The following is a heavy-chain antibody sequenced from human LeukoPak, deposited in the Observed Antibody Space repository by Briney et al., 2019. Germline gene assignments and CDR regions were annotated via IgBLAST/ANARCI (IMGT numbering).Heavy chain of an antibody. J-gene: IGHJ4*02. D-gene: IGHD5-12*01. Sequence: ASVKVSCKASGYTFTGYYMHWVRQAPGQGLEWMGRINPNSGGTNYAQKFQGRVTMTRDTSISTAYMELSRLRSDDTAVYYCARGVGGIVATIKRYGEPYYFDYWGQGTLVTVSS. CDR2: INPNSGGT. CDR3: ARGVGGIVATIKRYGEPYYFDY. CDR1: GYTFTGYY. V-gene: IGHV1-2*06.